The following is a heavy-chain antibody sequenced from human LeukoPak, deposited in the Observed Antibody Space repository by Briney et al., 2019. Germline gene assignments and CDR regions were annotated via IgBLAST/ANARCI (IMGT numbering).Heavy chain of an antibody. Sequence: SETLSLTCAVYGGSFSGYYWSWIRQPPGKGLEWIGEINHSGSTNYNPSLKSRVTISVDTSKNQFSLKLSSVTAADTAVYYCARGLVGPILEWLLYPTPRAYYFDYWGQGTLVTVSS. D-gene: IGHD3-3*01. CDR3: ARGLVGPILEWLLYPTPRAYYFDY. J-gene: IGHJ4*02. V-gene: IGHV4-34*01. CDR2: INHSGST. CDR1: GGSFSGYY.